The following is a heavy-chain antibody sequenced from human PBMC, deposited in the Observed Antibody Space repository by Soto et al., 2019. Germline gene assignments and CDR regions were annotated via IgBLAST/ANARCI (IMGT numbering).Heavy chain of an antibody. CDR3: ARDRQQLVDPTLHYYYGMDV. Sequence: QVQLQESGPGLVKPSQTLSLTCTVSGGSISSGGYYWSWIRQHPGKGLEWIGYIYYSGSTYYNPSLKGRVTISVDTSKNQFSLKLSSVTAADTAVYYCARDRQQLVDPTLHYYYGMDVWGQGTTVTVSS. CDR2: IYYSGST. CDR1: GGSISSGGYY. D-gene: IGHD6-13*01. J-gene: IGHJ6*02. V-gene: IGHV4-31*03.